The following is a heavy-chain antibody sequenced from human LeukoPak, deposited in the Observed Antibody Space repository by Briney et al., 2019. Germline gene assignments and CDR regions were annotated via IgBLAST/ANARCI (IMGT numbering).Heavy chain of an antibody. CDR3: ARWLRDEERHYGYYYMDV. J-gene: IGHJ6*03. CDR1: GDSVSGYY. V-gene: IGHV4-4*09. CDR2: FYSSANP. D-gene: IGHD3-22*01. Sequence: SETLSLTCTVSGDSVSGYYGSWIRQPPGEGLEWIGYFYSSANPNYNPSLKSRVTMSVDTSKHQFSLELSSVTAADTAVYYCARWLRDEERHYGYYYMDVWGKGTTVTVSS.